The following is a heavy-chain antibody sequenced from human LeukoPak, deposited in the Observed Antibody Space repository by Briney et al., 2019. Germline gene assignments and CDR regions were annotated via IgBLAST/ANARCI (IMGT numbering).Heavy chain of an antibody. Sequence: SETLSLTCTVSGGSINSYYWSWIRQPAGKGLEWIGRIYTSGSTNYNPSLKSRVTISVDTSKNQFSLKLSSVTAADTAVYYCARDLVGATDAFDIWGQGTMVTVSS. CDR3: ARDLVGATDAFDI. V-gene: IGHV4-4*07. CDR1: GGSINSYY. CDR2: IYTSGST. D-gene: IGHD1-26*01. J-gene: IGHJ3*02.